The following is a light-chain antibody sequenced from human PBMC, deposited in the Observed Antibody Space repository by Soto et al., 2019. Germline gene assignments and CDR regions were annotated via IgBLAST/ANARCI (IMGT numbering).Light chain of an antibody. CDR1: QSVSRSY. CDR2: GAS. J-gene: IGKJ5*01. Sequence: EFLLRQPPGPLSLSPGERATLSCRASQSVSRSYLAWYQQKPGQAPRLLIYGASSRATGIPDRFSGSGSGTDFTLTISRLEPEDFAIYYCQHCNNWPITFGEGTRLEIK. CDR3: QHCNNWPIT. V-gene: IGKV3D-20*02.